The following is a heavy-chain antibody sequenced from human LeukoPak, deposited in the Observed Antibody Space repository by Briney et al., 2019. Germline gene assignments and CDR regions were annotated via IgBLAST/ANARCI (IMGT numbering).Heavy chain of an antibody. J-gene: IGHJ5*02. CDR3: ARDTVNGPFVISLDL. CDR2: INSADNVE. V-gene: IGHV3-21*06. Sequence: GGSLRLSCAASGFTFSNYAMRWVRQAPGKGPEWVAHINSADNVEYYTDSVRGRFTMSRDNAKDLLYLQMNSLRDEDTAVYYCARDTVNGPFVISLDLWGQGVLVTVSS. D-gene: IGHD2-8*01. CDR1: GFTFSNYA.